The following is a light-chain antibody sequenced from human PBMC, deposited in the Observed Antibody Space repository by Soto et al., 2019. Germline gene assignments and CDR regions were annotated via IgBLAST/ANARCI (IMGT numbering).Light chain of an antibody. CDR1: QSISTW. Sequence: DIQMTQSPSTLPASVGDRVTITCRANQSISTWLAWYQQKPGKAPNLLIYKASRLETGVPSRFSGSGSGTEFTLTINFLQPDDFATYYCQQYYSFPFTFGPGTKVDIK. CDR3: QQYYSFPFT. J-gene: IGKJ3*01. V-gene: IGKV1-5*03. CDR2: KAS.